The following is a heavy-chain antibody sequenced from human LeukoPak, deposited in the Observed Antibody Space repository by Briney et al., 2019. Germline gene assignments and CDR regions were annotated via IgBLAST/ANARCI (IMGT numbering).Heavy chain of an antibody. J-gene: IGHJ5*02. Sequence: GASVKVSCKASGYTFPSYFMHWVRQAPGQGLEWMGLINPTGGSTTYAQKFQGRVTMTRDTSTSTVYMELSSLRSDDTAVYYCARVPPGGAAAGNWFDPWGRGTLVTVSS. CDR1: GYTFPSYF. CDR2: INPTGGST. CDR3: ARVPPGGAAAGNWFDP. V-gene: IGHV1-46*01. D-gene: IGHD6-13*01.